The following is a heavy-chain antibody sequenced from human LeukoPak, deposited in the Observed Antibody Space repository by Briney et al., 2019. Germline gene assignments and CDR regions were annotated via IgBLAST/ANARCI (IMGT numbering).Heavy chain of an antibody. D-gene: IGHD3-9*01. Sequence: PGGSLRLSCAASGFTFSSYAMSWVRQAPGKGLEWVSTISGSGGSTYYAGSVKGRFTISRDNSKSTLYLKMNSLRAEDTAVYYCAKGRGHVLRYFDWLLDYWGQGTLVTVSS. CDR3: AKGRGHVLRYFDWLLDY. J-gene: IGHJ4*02. V-gene: IGHV3-23*01. CDR1: GFTFSSYA. CDR2: ISGSGGST.